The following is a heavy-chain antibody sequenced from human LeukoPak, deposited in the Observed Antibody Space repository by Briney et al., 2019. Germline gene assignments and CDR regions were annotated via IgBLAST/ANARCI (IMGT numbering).Heavy chain of an antibody. CDR3: ASSVTPDDYGDKLAFVLSFDY. CDR1: GGSISSSSYY. CDR2: IYHSGST. J-gene: IGHJ4*02. D-gene: IGHD4-17*01. Sequence: MPSETLSLTCTVSGGSISSSSYYWGWIRQPPGKGLEWIGSIYHSGSTYYNPSLKSRVTISVDTSKNQFSLKLSSVTAADTAVYYCASSVTPDDYGDKLAFVLSFDYWGQGTLVTVSS. V-gene: IGHV4-39*07.